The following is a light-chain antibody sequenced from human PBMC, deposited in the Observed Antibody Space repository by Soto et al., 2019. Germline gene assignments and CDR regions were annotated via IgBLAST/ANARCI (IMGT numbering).Light chain of an antibody. CDR1: RTDVGSYNY. V-gene: IGLV2-14*01. CDR3: TSYTTTTTLNGI. J-gene: IGLJ2*01. CDR2: EVT. Sequence: QSVLTQPASVSGSPGQSITISCTGTRTDVGSYNYVSWYQQHPGTAPKLIIYEVTSRPSGVSSRVSGSKSGNTASLTISGLQAEDEADYYCTSYTTTTTLNGIFGGGTKLTVL.